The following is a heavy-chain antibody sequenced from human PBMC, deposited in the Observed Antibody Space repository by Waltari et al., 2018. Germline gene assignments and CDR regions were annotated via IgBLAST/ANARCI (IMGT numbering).Heavy chain of an antibody. D-gene: IGHD6-25*01. J-gene: IGHJ4*02. CDR1: GFTFSSYG. CDR3: AKDQTWGAAVAGFDY. Sequence: QVQLVESGGGVVQPGGSLRLSCVASGFTFSSYGMHWVRQAPGKGLEWVAFIRYDGSNERYGDSVKGRFTISRDNSKNTLYLQMNSLRAEDTAVYFCAKDQTWGAAVAGFDYWGQGTLVTVSS. V-gene: IGHV3-30*02. CDR2: IRYDGSNE.